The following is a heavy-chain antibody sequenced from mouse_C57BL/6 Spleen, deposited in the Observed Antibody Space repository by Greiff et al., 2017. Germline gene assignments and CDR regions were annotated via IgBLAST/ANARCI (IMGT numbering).Heavy chain of an antibody. Sequence: VMLVESGPGLVAPSQSLSITCTVSGFSLTSYAISWVRQPPGKGLEWLGVIWTGGGTNYNSALKSRLSISKDNSKSPVFSTMTSLQTDDTARYYCARNSGGYYLYAINSWGQGTSVTVSS. CDR1: GFSLTSYA. CDR2: IWTGGGT. D-gene: IGHD2-3*01. V-gene: IGHV2-9-1*01. CDR3: ARNSGGYYLYAINS. J-gene: IGHJ4*01.